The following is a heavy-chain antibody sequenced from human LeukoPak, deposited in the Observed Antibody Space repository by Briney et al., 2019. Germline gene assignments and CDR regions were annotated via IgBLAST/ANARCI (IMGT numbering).Heavy chain of an antibody. CDR3: AREGGDDAFDI. CDR1: GFTVSSNY. CDR2: IYSGGST. D-gene: IGHD2-21*01. V-gene: IGHV3-53*05. J-gene: IGHJ3*02. Sequence: GGSLRLSCAASGFTVSSNYMSWVRQAPGKGLEWVSVIYSGGSTYYADSVKGRFTISRDNSKNTLYLQMGSLRAEDTAVYYCAREGGDDAFDIWGQGTMVAVSS.